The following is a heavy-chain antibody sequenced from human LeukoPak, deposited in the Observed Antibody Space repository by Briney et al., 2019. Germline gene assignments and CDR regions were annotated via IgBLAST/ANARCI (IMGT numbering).Heavy chain of an antibody. V-gene: IGHV4-39*01. CDR2: IYYSGST. D-gene: IGHD4-17*01. CDR1: GGSISSSSYY. CDR3: ARSIPTDYGDFEDAFDI. Sequence: SETLSLICTVSGGSISSSSYYWGWIRRPPGKGLEWIGCIYYSGSTYYNPSLKSRVTISVTTSKNQVSLKLSSVTAADTAVYYCARSIPTDYGDFEDAFDIWGQGTMVTVSS. J-gene: IGHJ3*02.